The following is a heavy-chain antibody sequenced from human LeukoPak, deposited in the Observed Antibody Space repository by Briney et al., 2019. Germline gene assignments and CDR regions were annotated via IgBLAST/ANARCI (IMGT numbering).Heavy chain of an antibody. CDR1: GYTFTSYY. J-gene: IGHJ4*02. CDR2: INPSGGST. V-gene: IGHV1-46*01. D-gene: IGHD3-10*01. CDR3: ARDSIPSYGSGSYYEIDY. Sequence: ASVKVSCKASGYTFTSYYMHWVRQAPGQGLEWMGIINPSGGSTSYAQKFQGRVTMTRDTSTSTVYMELSSLRSEDTAVYYCARDSIPSYGSGSYYEIDYWGQGTLVTVSS.